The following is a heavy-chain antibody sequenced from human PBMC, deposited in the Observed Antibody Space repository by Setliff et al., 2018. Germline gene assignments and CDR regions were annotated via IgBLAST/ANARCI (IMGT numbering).Heavy chain of an antibody. D-gene: IGHD3-10*01. CDR2: IIPIFGTA. J-gene: IGHJ6*02. CDR3: ARTSGVRGVIIAGGMDV. V-gene: IGHV1-69*05. Sequence: GASVKVSCKASGGTFSSYAISWVRQAPGQGLEWMGGIIPIFGTANYAQKLQGRVTITTDESTSTAYMELSSLRSEDTAVYYCARTSGVRGVIIAGGMDVWGQGTTVTVSS. CDR1: GGTFSSYA.